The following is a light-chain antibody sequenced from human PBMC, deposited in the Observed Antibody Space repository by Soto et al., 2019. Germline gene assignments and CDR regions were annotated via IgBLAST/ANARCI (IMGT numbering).Light chain of an antibody. Sequence: QSVLTQPASVSGSPGQSITISCTGTSSDVGSYNLVSWYQQHPGKAPKLMIYDGSKRPSGVSNRFSGSKAGNTASLTISGLSAEDDADYYCSSYAGSSSVVFGGGTKLTVL. CDR3: SSYAGSSSVV. V-gene: IGLV2-23*01. CDR1: SSDVGSYNL. CDR2: DGS. J-gene: IGLJ2*01.